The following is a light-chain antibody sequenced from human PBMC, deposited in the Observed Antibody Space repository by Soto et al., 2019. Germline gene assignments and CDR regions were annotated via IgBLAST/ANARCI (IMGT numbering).Light chain of an antibody. CDR1: QSVTNNY. J-gene: IGKJ2*01. CDR3: QQYGTSPYT. CDR2: GSS. V-gene: IGKV3-20*01. Sequence: ENVLTQSPDTLSLSPGEGATLSCRASQSVTNNYLAWYRQKPGQPPSLLIYGSSSRAAGIPERFSGSGSGTDFTLTISRLGPEDFAVYHCQQYGTSPYTFGQGNKLEI.